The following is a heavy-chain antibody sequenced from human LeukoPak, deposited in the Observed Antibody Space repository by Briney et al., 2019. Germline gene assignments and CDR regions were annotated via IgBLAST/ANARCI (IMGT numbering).Heavy chain of an antibody. V-gene: IGHV3-33*01. CDR1: GFTFSSYG. CDR3: ASDYSYGSGSSSTNFDY. D-gene: IGHD3-10*01. CDR2: IWYDGGNK. J-gene: IGHJ4*02. Sequence: PGGSLRLSCAASGFTFSSYGMHWVRQAPGKGLEWVAVIWYDGGNKYYADSVKGRFTISRDNSKNTLYLQMNSLRAEDTAVYYCASDYSYGSGSSSTNFDYWGQGTLVTVSS.